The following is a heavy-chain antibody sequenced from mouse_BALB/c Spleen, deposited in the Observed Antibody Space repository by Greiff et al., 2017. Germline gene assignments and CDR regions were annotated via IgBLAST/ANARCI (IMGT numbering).Heavy chain of an antibody. V-gene: IGHV5-6-3*01. CDR3: ARVYGNYAYAMDY. CDR1: GFTFSSYG. CDR2: INSNGGST. J-gene: IGHJ4*01. D-gene: IGHD2-1*01. Sequence: EVQLVESGGGLVQPGGSLKLSCAASGFTFSSYGMSWVRQTPDKRLELVATINSNGGSTYYPDSVKGRFTISRDNAKNTLYLQMSSLKSEDTAMYYCARVYGNYAYAMDYWGQGTSVTVSS.